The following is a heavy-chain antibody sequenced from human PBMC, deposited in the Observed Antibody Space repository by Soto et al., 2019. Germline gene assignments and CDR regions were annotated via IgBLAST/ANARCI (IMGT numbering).Heavy chain of an antibody. CDR2: IYYSGTT. CDR1: GGSITSYY. V-gene: IGHV4-59*08. J-gene: IGHJ4*02. CDR3: ARLNTSGWYGVDF. Sequence: QVQLQESGPGLVKPSETLSLTCTVSGGSITSYYWSWIRQPPGKALEWIGYIYYSGTTTYNPSLMTRLIISVATSKSQSSLKLSSVTAADTAVYYCARLNTSGWYGVDFWGQGTLVTVSS. D-gene: IGHD6-19*01.